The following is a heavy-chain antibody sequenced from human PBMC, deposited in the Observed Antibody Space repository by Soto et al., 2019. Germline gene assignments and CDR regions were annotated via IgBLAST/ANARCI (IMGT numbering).Heavy chain of an antibody. CDR3: ARELTTESSAYYAFAY. CDR2: VGTNNANT. V-gene: IGHV1-18*01. D-gene: IGHD3-22*01. J-gene: IGHJ4*02. CDR1: GYTFTAYG. Sequence: ASVKVSCKTSGYTFTAYGLAWLRQAPGQRPEWMGWVGTNNANTNYAQKFQGRVTMTSDRSTTTTYMELRSLRPDDTAVYYCARELTTESSAYYAFAYWGQGTLVTVSS.